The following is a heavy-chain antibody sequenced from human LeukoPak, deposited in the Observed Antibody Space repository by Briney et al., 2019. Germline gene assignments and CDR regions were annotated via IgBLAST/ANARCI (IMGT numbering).Heavy chain of an antibody. V-gene: IGHV1-18*01. CDR2: IGAYNGNT. CDR1: GYTFSNYG. J-gene: IGHJ6*03. Sequence: ASVKVSCKASGYTFSNYGISWVRQAPGQGLEWMGWIGAYNGNTNNAQKLQGRVTMNTDTSTSTAYMELRSLRSDDTAVYYCARGYCSSTSCYYYYYMDVWGKGTTVTVFS. D-gene: IGHD2-2*01. CDR3: ARGYCSSTSCYYYYYMDV.